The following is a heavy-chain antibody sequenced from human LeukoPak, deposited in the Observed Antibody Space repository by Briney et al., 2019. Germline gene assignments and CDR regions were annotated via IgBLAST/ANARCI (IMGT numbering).Heavy chain of an antibody. Sequence: PSETLSLTCTVSGGSISTRSYYWGWIRQPPGKGLEWIGEINHSGSTNYNPSLKSRVTISVDTSKNQFSLKLSSVTAADTAVYYCARIWGSYRYTYQDYWGQGTLVTVSS. CDR1: GGSISTRSYY. CDR3: ARIWGSYRYTYQDY. V-gene: IGHV4-39*07. D-gene: IGHD3-16*02. CDR2: INHSGST. J-gene: IGHJ4*02.